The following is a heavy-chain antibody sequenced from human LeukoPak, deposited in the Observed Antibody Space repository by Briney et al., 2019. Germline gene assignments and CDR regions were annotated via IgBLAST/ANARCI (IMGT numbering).Heavy chain of an antibody. Sequence: SETLSLTCTVSGGSVSSGDYYWSWIRQHPGKGLEWIGYIYYSGSTYYNPSLKSRVSISVDTSKNQFSLKLSSVTAADTAVYFCARDKRLAYGSGGYLDYWGQGTLVTVSS. CDR3: ARDKRLAYGSGGYLDY. V-gene: IGHV4-31*03. J-gene: IGHJ4*02. CDR2: IYYSGST. CDR1: GGSVSSGDYY. D-gene: IGHD3-10*01.